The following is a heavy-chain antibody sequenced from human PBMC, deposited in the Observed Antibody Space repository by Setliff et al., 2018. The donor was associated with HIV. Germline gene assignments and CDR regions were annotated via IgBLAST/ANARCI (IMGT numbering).Heavy chain of an antibody. CDR1: GGSLGVYR. J-gene: IGHJ5*02. V-gene: IGHV4-4*07. CDR2: IDSSGTT. D-gene: IGHD3-10*01. CDR3: ARDRHSSGLGSYGP. Sequence: SETLSLTCTISGGSLGVYRWCWIRQCAGRGLAWMGRIDSSGTTDYKPSLKGRVAISVDTSRNQVSLRVTPVTAADTAVYFCARDRHSSGLGSYGPWGPGILVTVSS.